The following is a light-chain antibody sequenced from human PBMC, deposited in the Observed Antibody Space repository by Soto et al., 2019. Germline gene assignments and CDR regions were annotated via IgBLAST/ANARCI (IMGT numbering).Light chain of an antibody. CDR2: GAS. CDR3: QQYGGSPT. V-gene: IGKV3-20*01. CDR1: QSLRNNF. J-gene: IGKJ1*01. Sequence: EIVLTQSPGTLSLSPGERATLSCRASQSLRNNFLAWYHQRPGQSPRLLISGASSRATGIPDRFSGTGSGTDFTLTISRLEPGDFGVYYCQQYGGSPTFGLGTKVDIK.